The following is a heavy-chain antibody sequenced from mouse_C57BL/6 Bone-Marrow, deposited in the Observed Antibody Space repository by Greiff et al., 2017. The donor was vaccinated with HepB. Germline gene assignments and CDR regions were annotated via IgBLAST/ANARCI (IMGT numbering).Heavy chain of an antibody. V-gene: IGHV5-17*01. CDR1: GFTFSDYG. J-gene: IGHJ3*01. CDR3: ARDCCFAY. CDR2: ISSGSSTI. Sequence: EVKLVESGGGLVKPGGSLKLSCAASGFTFSDYGMHWVRQAPEKGLEWVAYISSGSSTIYYADTVKGRFTISRDNAKNTLCLQMTSLRSEDAAMYYCARDCCFAYWGQGTPVTVSA.